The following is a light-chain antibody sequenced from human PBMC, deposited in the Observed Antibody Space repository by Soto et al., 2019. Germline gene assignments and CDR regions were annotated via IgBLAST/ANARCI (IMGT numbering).Light chain of an antibody. J-gene: IGLJ1*01. Sequence: QSVLTQPPSVSAAPGQRVTISCTGSSSDIGADYYVHWYQQLPGKAPKLLIYDNHKRPSGVPDRFSGSKSGNTASLTISGLQAEDEADYYCCSFAGDPYVFGTGTKVTVL. CDR1: SSDIGADYY. V-gene: IGLV1-40*01. CDR3: CSFAGDPYV. CDR2: DNH.